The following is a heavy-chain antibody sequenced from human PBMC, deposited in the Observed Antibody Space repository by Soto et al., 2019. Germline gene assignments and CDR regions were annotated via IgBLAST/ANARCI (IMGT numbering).Heavy chain of an antibody. D-gene: IGHD6-19*01. Sequence: GASVKVSCKASGFTFTSSAVQWVRQARGQRLEWIGWIVVGGGNTNYAQKFQERVTITRDMSTSTAYMELSSLRSEDTAVYYCAAETAGTDAFDIWGQGTMVTVSS. J-gene: IGHJ3*02. CDR1: GFTFTSSA. V-gene: IGHV1-58*01. CDR2: IVVGGGNT. CDR3: AAETAGTDAFDI.